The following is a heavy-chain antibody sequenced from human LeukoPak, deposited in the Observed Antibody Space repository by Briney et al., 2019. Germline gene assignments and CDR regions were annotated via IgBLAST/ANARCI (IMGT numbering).Heavy chain of an antibody. J-gene: IGHJ4*02. D-gene: IGHD3-10*01. CDR2: ISSSGSTI. V-gene: IGHV3-48*03. Sequence: GGSLRLSCAASGFTFSSYEMNWVRQAPGKGLEWVSDISSSGSTIDYADSVKGRFTISRDNAKNSLYLHMNSLRAEDTAVYYCAKAGPGFGFDYWGQGTLVTVSS. CDR1: GFTFSSYE. CDR3: AKAGPGFGFDY.